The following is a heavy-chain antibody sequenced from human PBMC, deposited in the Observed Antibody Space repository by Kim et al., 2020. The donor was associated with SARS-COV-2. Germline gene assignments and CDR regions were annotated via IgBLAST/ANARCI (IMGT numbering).Heavy chain of an antibody. CDR1: GFTFSSYG. V-gene: IGHV3-33*01. Sequence: GGSLRLSCAASGFTFSSYGMHWVRQAPGKGLEWVAVIWYNGSNKYYVDSVKGRFTISRDNSKNTLYLQMNSLTAEDTAVYYCARDQPQVYYDSSGYLSGVPFDYWGQGTLVTVSS. CDR3: ARDQPQVYYDSSGYLSGVPFDY. J-gene: IGHJ4*02. CDR2: IWYNGSNK. D-gene: IGHD3-22*01.